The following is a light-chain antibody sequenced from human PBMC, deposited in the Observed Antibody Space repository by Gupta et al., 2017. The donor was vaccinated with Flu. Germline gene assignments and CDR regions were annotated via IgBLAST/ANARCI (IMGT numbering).Light chain of an antibody. Sequence: EIVMTQSPATLSVSPGERATLSCRASQSVSSNLAWYQQKPGQAPRLLIYGASTRATGIPARFSGSGFGTDFTLTISSRQSEDFAVYYCQQYNNWLPITFGQGTRMEIK. J-gene: IGKJ5*01. CDR2: GAS. CDR3: QQYNNWLPIT. CDR1: QSVSSN. V-gene: IGKV3-15*01.